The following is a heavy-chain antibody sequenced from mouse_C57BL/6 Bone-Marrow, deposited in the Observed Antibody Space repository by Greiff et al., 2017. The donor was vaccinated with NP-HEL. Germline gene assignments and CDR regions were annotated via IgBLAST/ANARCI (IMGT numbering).Heavy chain of an antibody. CDR3: ARAKAPLWLRRFAY. D-gene: IGHD2-2*01. J-gene: IGHJ3*01. CDR1: GFTFSSYG. CDR2: ISSGGSYT. V-gene: IGHV5-6*02. Sequence: EVMLVESGGDLVKPGGSLKLSCAASGFTFSSYGMSWVRQTPDKRLEWVATISSGGSYTYYPDSVKGRFTISRDNAKNTLYLQMSSLKSEDTAMYYCARAKAPLWLRRFAYWGQGTLVTVSA.